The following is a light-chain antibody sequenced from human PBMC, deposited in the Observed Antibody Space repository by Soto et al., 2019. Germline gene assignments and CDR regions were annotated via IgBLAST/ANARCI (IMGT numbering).Light chain of an antibody. J-gene: IGLJ2*01. CDR3: CSYAGSRTVV. CDR1: SSDLGSYNL. V-gene: IGLV2-23*01. Sequence: QSVLTQPASVSGTPGQSITLSCTGSSSDLGSYNLVSWYQQHPGKAPKLVIYEGTKRPSGVSDRFSGSRSGYTASLTISGLQAEDEADYYCCSYAGSRTVVFGGGTKLTVL. CDR2: EGT.